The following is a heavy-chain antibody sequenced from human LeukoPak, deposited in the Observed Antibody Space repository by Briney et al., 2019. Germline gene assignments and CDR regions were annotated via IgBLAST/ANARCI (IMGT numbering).Heavy chain of an antibody. Sequence: AASVKVSCKASGYTFTSYDINWVRQATGQGLEWMGWMNPNSGNTGYAQKFQDRVTMTRDTSISTAYMELRRLRSDDTAVYYCATTPRRGCCYHFDYWGQGTLVTVSS. CDR2: MNPNSGNT. CDR3: ATTPRRGCCYHFDY. J-gene: IGHJ4*02. D-gene: IGHD2-15*01. CDR1: GYTFTSYD. V-gene: IGHV1-8*01.